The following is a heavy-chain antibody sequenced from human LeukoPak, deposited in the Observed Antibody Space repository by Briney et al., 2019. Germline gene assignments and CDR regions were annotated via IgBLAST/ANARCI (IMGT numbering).Heavy chain of an antibody. V-gene: IGHV4-34*01. CDR2: INHSGST. D-gene: IGHD5-24*01. Sequence: PSETLSLTCTVSGGSISSYYWSWIRQPPGKGLEWIGEINHSGSTNYNPSLKSRVTISVDTSKNQFSLKLSSVTAADTAVYYCAVVMAAGPRDGYNGDAFDIWGQGTMVTVSS. CDR3: AVVMAAGPRDGYNGDAFDI. J-gene: IGHJ3*02. CDR1: GGSISSYY.